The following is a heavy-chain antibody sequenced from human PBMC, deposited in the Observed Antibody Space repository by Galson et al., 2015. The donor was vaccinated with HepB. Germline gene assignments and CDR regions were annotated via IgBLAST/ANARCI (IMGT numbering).Heavy chain of an antibody. V-gene: IGHV1-69*13. D-gene: IGHD6-13*01. CDR2: IIPIFGTA. CDR3: ASPLSGAAAGTRDTIYYYYYMDV. J-gene: IGHJ6*03. Sequence: SVKVSCKASGGTFSSYAISWVRQAPGQGLEWMGGIIPIFGTANYAQKFQGRVTITADESTSTAYMELSSLRSEDTAVYYCASPLSGAAAGTRDTIYYYYYMDVWGKGTTVTVSS. CDR1: GGTFSSYA.